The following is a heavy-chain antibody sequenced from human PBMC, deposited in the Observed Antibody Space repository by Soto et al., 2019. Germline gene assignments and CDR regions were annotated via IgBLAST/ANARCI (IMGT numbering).Heavy chain of an antibody. D-gene: IGHD5-18*01. CDR2: IYSGGSA. J-gene: IGHJ4*02. V-gene: IGHV3-66*04. Sequence: EVQLVESGGGLVQPGGSLRLSCAASGFTVSSNYMSWVRQAPGKGLEWVPVIYSGGSAYYADSVKGRFTISRDNSKNRXXLKMTXLXAXDTAVYYCARHGYSYGGGYFDYWGQGTLVTVSS. CDR1: GFTVSSNY. CDR3: ARHGYSYGGGYFDY.